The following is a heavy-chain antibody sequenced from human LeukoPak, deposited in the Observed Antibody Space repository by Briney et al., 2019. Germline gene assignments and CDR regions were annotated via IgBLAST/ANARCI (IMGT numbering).Heavy chain of an antibody. J-gene: IGHJ4*02. CDR3: AKEPYGSGSLDY. D-gene: IGHD3-10*01. CDR2: ISWDSGTI. Sequence: PGRSLRLSCAASGFTFHDYAMHWVRQTPGQGLEWVSGISWDSGTIGYADSVKGRVSISRDNAKNSLYLQMNSLRPEDTALYYCAKEPYGSGSLDYWGQGVLVTVSS. CDR1: GFTFHDYA. V-gene: IGHV3-9*01.